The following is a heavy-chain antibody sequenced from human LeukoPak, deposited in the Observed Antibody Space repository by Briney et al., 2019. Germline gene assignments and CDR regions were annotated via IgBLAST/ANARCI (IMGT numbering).Heavy chain of an antibody. J-gene: IGHJ4*02. V-gene: IGHV1-18*01. D-gene: IGHD6-6*01. CDR3: ARVREPLLVDY. Sequence: ASVKVSCKASGGTFSSYAISWVRQAPGQGLEWMGWISAYNGNTNYAQKLQGRVTMTTDTSTSTAYMELRSLRSDDTAVYYCARVREPLLVDYWGQGTLVTVSS. CDR2: ISAYNGNT. CDR1: GGTFSSYA.